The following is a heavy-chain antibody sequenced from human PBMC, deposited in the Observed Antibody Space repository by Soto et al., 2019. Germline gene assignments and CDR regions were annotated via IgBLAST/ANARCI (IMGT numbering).Heavy chain of an antibody. CDR2: INPSGSSA. Sequence: ASVKVSCKASGYTFTSYYLHWVRQAPGQGLEWIGVINPSGSSASYAQNFQGRVTMTRDTSTNSVYMELSNLRSEDTAVYYCARSIAGAPRTTPVSWFDPWGQGTLVTVSS. V-gene: IGHV1-46*01. D-gene: IGHD6-13*01. CDR1: GYTFTSYY. CDR3: ARSIAGAPRTTPVSWFDP. J-gene: IGHJ5*02.